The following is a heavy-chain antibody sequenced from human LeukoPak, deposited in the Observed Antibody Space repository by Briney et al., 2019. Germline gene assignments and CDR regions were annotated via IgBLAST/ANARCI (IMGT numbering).Heavy chain of an antibody. D-gene: IGHD3-22*01. CDR1: GYTFTGYY. CDR3: AREHSSGYYFDAFDI. J-gene: IGHJ3*02. V-gene: IGHV1-2*02. Sequence: ASVKVSCKTSGYTFTGYYMHWVRQAPGQGLEWMGWINPNSGGTNYAQKFQGRVTMTRDTSISTAYMELSRLRSDDTAVYYCAREHSSGYYFDAFDIWGQGTMVTVSS. CDR2: INPNSGGT.